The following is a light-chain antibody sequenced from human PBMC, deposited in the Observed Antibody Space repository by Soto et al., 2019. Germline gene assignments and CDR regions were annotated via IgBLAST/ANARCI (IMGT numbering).Light chain of an antibody. CDR3: CSYTRTSNHYF. CDR1: SSDIGGYDY. Sequence: QSALTEPAAVSGSPGQSITISCTGTSSDIGGYDYVSWYQQRPGKAPKLMIYEVRYRPSGVSNRFSGSKSGNTASLTISGLQAEDEADYYCCSYTRTSNHYFFGSGTKVTVL. V-gene: IGLV2-14*01. J-gene: IGLJ1*01. CDR2: EVR.